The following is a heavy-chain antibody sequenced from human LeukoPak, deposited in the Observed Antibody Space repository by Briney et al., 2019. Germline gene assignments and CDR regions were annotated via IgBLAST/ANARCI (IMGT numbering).Heavy chain of an antibody. CDR1: GFTFSSYW. CDR3: ARDDFGI. V-gene: IGHV3-74*01. J-gene: IGHJ3*02. CDR2: INSDGSAT. Sequence: PGGSLRLSCAASGFTFSSYWMHWVRQAPGKGLVWVARINSDGSATNHADSVKGRFIISRDNAKNSLDLQVNSLRAEDTAVYYCARDDFGIWGQGTMVTVSS.